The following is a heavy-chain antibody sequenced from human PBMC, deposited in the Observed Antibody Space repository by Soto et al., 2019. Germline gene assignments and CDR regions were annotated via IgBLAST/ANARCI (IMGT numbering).Heavy chain of an antibody. CDR3: ARTGGDDYGDYIAY. CDR2: VNHSGST. V-gene: IGHV4-34*01. J-gene: IGHJ4*02. Sequence: SETLSLTCAVYGGSFSGYYWSWIRQPPGEGLEWIGEVNHSGSTNCNPSLKRRVTISVDTSKNQFSLKLTSVTAADTALYYWARTGGDDYGDYIAYWGQGTLVTVSS. CDR1: GGSFSGYY. D-gene: IGHD4-17*01.